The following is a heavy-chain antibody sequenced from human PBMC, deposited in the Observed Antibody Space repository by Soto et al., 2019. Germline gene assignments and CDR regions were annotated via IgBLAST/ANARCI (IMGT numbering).Heavy chain of an antibody. CDR2: INHSGST. Sequence: QVQLQQWGAGLLKPSETLSLTCAVYGGSFSGYYWSWIRQPPGKGLEWLGEINHSGSTNYNPSLRSRVTISVDTSKNQFSLKLSSVTAADTAVYYCARALYYGSGSYYDYWGQGTLVTVSS. J-gene: IGHJ4*02. CDR1: GGSFSGYY. V-gene: IGHV4-34*01. CDR3: ARALYYGSGSYYDY. D-gene: IGHD3-10*01.